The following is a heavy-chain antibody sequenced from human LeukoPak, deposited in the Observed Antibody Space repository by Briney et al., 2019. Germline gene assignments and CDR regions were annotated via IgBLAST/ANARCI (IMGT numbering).Heavy chain of an antibody. V-gene: IGHV4-4*07. J-gene: IGHJ6*03. D-gene: IGHD4-23*01. CDR2: IYTSGTI. Sequence: SETLSLTCTVSGGSISSYYWSWIRQPAGTALEWIGRIYTSGTITYNPSLKSRVTMSVDTSKNQFSLRLSSVTAADTAVYYCAREARWYYYMDVWGKGTTVTISS. CDR1: GGSISSYY. CDR3: AREARWYYYMDV.